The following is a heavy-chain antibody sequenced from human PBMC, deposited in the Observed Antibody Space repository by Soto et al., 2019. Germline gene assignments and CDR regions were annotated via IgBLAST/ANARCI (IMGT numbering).Heavy chain of an antibody. V-gene: IGHV4-59*01. Sequence: SETLSLTCTISGGSISNYYWTWIRQTPGKGLEWIGYVYYSGNTNYNPSLKSRVSISVDMSKNQFSLKLRSVIVADTAVYHCARFVRSCSGTTCYTRADVWGQGTTVTVS. CDR3: ARFVRSCSGTTCYTRADV. CDR1: GGSISNYY. CDR2: VYYSGNT. D-gene: IGHD2-2*02. J-gene: IGHJ6*02.